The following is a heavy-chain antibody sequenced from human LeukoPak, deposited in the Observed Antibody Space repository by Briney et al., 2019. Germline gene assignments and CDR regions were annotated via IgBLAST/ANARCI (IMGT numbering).Heavy chain of an antibody. V-gene: IGHV3-15*01. Sequence: GGSLRLSCVASGFSFSNAYLSWVRQAPGKGLEWVGRMKSGTADYAAPVTGRFTISRDDSKDMLYLQMNDLRTEDTAGYYGTTDDYSGSGRYKGYWGQGTLVIVSS. CDR2: MKSGTA. J-gene: IGHJ4*02. CDR1: GFSFSNAY. CDR3: TTDDYSGSGRYKGY. D-gene: IGHD3-10*01.